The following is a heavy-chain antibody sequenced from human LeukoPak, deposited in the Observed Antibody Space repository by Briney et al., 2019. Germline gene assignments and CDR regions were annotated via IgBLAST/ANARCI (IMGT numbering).Heavy chain of an antibody. CDR2: ISYDGSNK. Sequence: PGGSLRLSCAASGFTFSSYAMHWVRQAPGKGLEWVAVISYDGSNKYYADSVKGRFTISRDNSKNTLYLQMNSLRAEDAAVYYCARDGPYSGYDLFYFDYWGQGTLVTVSS. D-gene: IGHD5-12*01. V-gene: IGHV3-30*04. J-gene: IGHJ4*02. CDR1: GFTFSSYA. CDR3: ARDGPYSGYDLFYFDY.